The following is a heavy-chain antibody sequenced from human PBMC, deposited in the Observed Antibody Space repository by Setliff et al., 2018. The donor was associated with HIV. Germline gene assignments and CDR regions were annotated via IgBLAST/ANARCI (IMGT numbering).Heavy chain of an antibody. CDR3: ATGAIGYYPPFDF. V-gene: IGHV1-2*02. Sequence: GASVKVSCKASGYIITGYYIHWVRQAPGQGLQWMGWMDPKSGGANPAPIFQGRVTMTTDTSITSVYLELSGLTSADTAVYYCATGAIGYYPPFDFWGQGTLVTVSS. CDR1: GYIITGYY. J-gene: IGHJ4*02. CDR2: MDPKSGGA. D-gene: IGHD2-2*03.